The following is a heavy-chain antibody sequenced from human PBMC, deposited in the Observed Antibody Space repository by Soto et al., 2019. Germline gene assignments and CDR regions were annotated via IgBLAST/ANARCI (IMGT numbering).Heavy chain of an antibody. V-gene: IGHV1-69*02. CDR1: WGPLHSFN. Sequence: VEVSCKGSWGPLHSFNITWVRQGPGQRVVWMGRIIPILGITNYAQKFQGRVTITADKSTSTAYMELSSLRSEDTAVYYCARGENCSRTTCSAKGFDPWGQGTLVTVSS. CDR2: IIPILGIT. D-gene: IGHD2-2*01. J-gene: IGHJ5*02. CDR3: ARGENCSRTTCSAKGFDP.